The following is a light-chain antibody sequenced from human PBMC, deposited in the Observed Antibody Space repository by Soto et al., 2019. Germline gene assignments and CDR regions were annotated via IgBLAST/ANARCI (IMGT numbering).Light chain of an antibody. Sequence: DIQMTQSPSSLSASVGGSVNITCQASQDIDKFLNWYQQKPGKAPKLLIDDASNLETGVPSRFSGSGSGTHFTFTISSLQPEDIATYYCQQYDDLPITFGQGTRLEIK. CDR1: QDIDKF. J-gene: IGKJ5*01. V-gene: IGKV1-33*01. CDR2: DAS. CDR3: QQYDDLPIT.